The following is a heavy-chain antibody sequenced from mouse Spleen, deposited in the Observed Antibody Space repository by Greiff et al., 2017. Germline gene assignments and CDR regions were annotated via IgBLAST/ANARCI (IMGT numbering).Heavy chain of an antibody. CDR3: ARDYYDAPDY. Sequence: VQLQQPGAELVKPGASVKLSCKASGYTFTSYWMQWVKQRPGQGLEWIGEIDPSDSYTNYNQKFKGKATLTVDTSSSTAYMQLSSLTSEDSAVYYCARDYYDAPDYWGQGTTLTVSS. J-gene: IGHJ2*01. CDR2: IDPSDSYT. V-gene: IGHV1-50*01. CDR1: GYTFTSYW. D-gene: IGHD1-1*01.